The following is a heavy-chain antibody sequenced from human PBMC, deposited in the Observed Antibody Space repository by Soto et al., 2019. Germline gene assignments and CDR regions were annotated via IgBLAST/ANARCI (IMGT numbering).Heavy chain of an antibody. J-gene: IGHJ6*02. D-gene: IGHD2-2*02. CDR1: GGSVSSGSYY. V-gene: IGHV4-61*01. CDR3: ARGTYCSSTSCYRPYYYYGMDV. CDR2: IYYSGST. Sequence: PSETLSLTGTVSGGSVSSGSYYWSWIRQPPGKGLEWIGYIYYSGSTNYNPSLKSRVTISVDTSKNQFSLKLSSVTAADTAVYYCARGTYCSSTSCYRPYYYYGMDVWGQGTTVTVSS.